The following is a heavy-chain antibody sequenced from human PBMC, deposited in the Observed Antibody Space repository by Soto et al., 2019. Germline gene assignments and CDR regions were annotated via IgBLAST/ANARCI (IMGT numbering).Heavy chain of an antibody. V-gene: IGHV3-30-3*01. CDR3: SRAPFDSSGYFAY. CDR2: ISYDETNE. CDR1: GFTFSRYS. Sequence: GGSLRLSCAASGFTFSRYSMHWVRQPPGKGLEWVAAISYDETNESYADSVKGRLTISRDNSKKPRFLQMNSLGPEDTAVYFCSRAPFDSSGYFAYWGQGTLVTVSS. D-gene: IGHD3-22*01. J-gene: IGHJ4*02.